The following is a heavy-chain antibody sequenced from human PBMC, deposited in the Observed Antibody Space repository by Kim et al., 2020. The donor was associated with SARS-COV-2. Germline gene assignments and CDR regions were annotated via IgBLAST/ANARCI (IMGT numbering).Heavy chain of an antibody. D-gene: IGHD3-3*02. Sequence: GESLKISCKVSGYSFANYWIVWVRQKPGKGLEYIGTIFPDDSDTRYSPSFEGQVTISADKSITTAYLQWTNVKASDTAMYFCARHSKLASVKVADFDFWGQGTLVTVSS. V-gene: IGHV5-51*01. CDR1: GYSFANYW. CDR3: ARHSKLASVKVADFDF. J-gene: IGHJ4*02. CDR2: IFPDDSDT.